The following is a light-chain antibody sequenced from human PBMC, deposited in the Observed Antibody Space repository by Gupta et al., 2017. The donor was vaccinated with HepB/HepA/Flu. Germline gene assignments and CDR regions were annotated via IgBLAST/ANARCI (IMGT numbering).Light chain of an antibody. CDR3: QQYNSYPCN. Sequence: DIQMTQSPSTLSASVGDRVTITCRASQSISTWLAWYQQKPRKAPNLLIYKASSLESGVPSRFSGSGSGTEFTLTISSLQPDDFATYYCQQYNSYPCNFGQGTKLEIK. CDR2: KAS. J-gene: IGKJ2*02. CDR1: QSISTW. V-gene: IGKV1-5*03.